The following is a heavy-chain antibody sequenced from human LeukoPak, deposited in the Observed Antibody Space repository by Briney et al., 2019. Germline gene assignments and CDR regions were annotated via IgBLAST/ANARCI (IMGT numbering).Heavy chain of an antibody. Sequence: PSETLSLTCTVSGGSISSGDYYWSWIRQPPGKGLEWIGYIYYTGSTYYNPSLKSRVTISVDTSKNQFSLRLSSVTAAVTAVYYCARDTGTTVDYWGQGTLVTVSS. J-gene: IGHJ4*02. CDR1: GGSISSGDYY. CDR2: IYYTGST. D-gene: IGHD4-17*01. CDR3: ARDTGTTVDY. V-gene: IGHV4-30-4*01.